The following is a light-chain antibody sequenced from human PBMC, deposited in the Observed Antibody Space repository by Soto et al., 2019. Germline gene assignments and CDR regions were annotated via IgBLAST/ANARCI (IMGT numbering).Light chain of an antibody. V-gene: IGLV2-8*01. CDR2: EVS. Sequence: QSALTQPPSASGSPGQSVTISCTGTSSDVGGYNYVSWFQQHPGKAPKLMIYEVSKRPSGVPDRFSGSKSGNTASLTVSGLQAEDEGDYYCSSEALGNTLVFGGGTKLTVL. J-gene: IGLJ2*01. CDR3: SSEALGNTLV. CDR1: SSDVGGYNY.